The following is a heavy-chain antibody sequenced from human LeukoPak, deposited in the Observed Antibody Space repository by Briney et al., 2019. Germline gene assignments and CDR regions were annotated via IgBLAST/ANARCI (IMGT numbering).Heavy chain of an antibody. Sequence: SVKVSCKASGGTFSSYAISWVRQAPGQGLEWMGGIIPIFGAANYAQKFQGRVTITADESTSTAYMELRSLRSEDTAVYYCARAPFNRMTMVRGVIGWFDPWGQGTLVTVSS. CDR3: ARAPFNRMTMVRGVIGWFDP. V-gene: IGHV1-69*13. J-gene: IGHJ5*02. D-gene: IGHD3-10*01. CDR1: GGTFSSYA. CDR2: IIPIFGAA.